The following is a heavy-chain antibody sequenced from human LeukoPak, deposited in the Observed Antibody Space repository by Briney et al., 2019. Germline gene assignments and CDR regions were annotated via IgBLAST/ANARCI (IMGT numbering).Heavy chain of an antibody. CDR2: ISSTSSYI. J-gene: IGHJ2*01. CDR3: ARTSSGWAPPQPAWYFDL. D-gene: IGHD6-19*01. Sequence: PGESLRLSCAASGFTFSIYTMNWVRQAPGKGQEWVSYISSTSSYINYADSVKGRFTISRDNAKNSLYLQMNSLRAEDTAVYYCARTSSGWAPPQPAWYFDLWGRGTLVTVSS. CDR1: GFTFSIYT. V-gene: IGHV3-21*01.